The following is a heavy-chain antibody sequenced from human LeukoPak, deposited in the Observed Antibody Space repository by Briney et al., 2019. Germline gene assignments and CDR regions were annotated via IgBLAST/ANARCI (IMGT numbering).Heavy chain of an antibody. Sequence: SGPTLVKPTQTLTLTCTFSGFSLSTSGVGVGWIRQPPGKALEWLALIYWNDDKRYSPSLKSRLTITKDTSKNQVVLTMTNMDPVDTATYYCAHSTMMAPQQGMDVWGQGTTVTVSS. CDR2: IYWNDDK. CDR3: AHSTMMAPQQGMDV. V-gene: IGHV2-5*01. J-gene: IGHJ6*02. D-gene: IGHD3-22*01. CDR1: GFSLSTSGVG.